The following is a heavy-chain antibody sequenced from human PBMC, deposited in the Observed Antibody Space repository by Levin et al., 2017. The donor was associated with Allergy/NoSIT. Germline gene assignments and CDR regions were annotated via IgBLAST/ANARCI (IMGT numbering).Heavy chain of an antibody. Sequence: AGGSLRLSCAASGFTFSNYWMHWVRQAPGKGLVWVSHINSDGSNTNYADSVKGRFTISRDNAKNTLYLQMNSLRDEDTAVYYCARGSCSSTSCLDNWGQGTLVTVSP. V-gene: IGHV3-74*01. CDR3: ARGSCSSTSCLDN. J-gene: IGHJ4*02. D-gene: IGHD2-2*01. CDR2: INSDGSNT. CDR1: GFTFSNYW.